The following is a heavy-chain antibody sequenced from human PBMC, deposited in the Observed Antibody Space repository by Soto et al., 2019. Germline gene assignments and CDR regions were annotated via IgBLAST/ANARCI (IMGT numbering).Heavy chain of an antibody. CDR1: GFTFSSYA. V-gene: IGHV3-23*01. CDR3: AGDRVIVGATTHYYYGMDV. J-gene: IGHJ6*02. D-gene: IGHD1-26*01. CDR2: ISGSGGNT. Sequence: GGSLRLSCAASGFTFSSYAMSWVRQAPGKGLEWVSAISGSGGNTYYADSVKGRFTISRDNAKNTLYLQMNSLRAEDTAVYYCAGDRVIVGATTHYYYGMDVWGQGTTVTVS.